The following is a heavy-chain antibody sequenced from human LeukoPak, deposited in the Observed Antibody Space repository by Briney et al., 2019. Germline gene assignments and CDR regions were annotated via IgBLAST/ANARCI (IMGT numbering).Heavy chain of an antibody. D-gene: IGHD1-26*01. Sequence: PGGSLRLSCAASGFTVSSNYMSWVRQAPGKGLEWVSIIYSGGSTYYADSVKGRFTISRDNSKNTLYLQMNSLRAEDTAAYYCARQYSGSWPIGDYWGQGTLVTVSS. CDR2: IYSGGST. CDR1: GFTVSSNY. CDR3: ARQYSGSWPIGDY. V-gene: IGHV3-66*04. J-gene: IGHJ4*02.